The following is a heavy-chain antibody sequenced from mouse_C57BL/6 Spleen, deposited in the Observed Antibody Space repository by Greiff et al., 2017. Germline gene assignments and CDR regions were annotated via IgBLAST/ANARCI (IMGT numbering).Heavy chain of an antibody. CDR2: ISYDGSN. CDR1: GYSITSGYY. Sequence: VQLQQSGPGLVKPSQSLSLTCSVTGYSITSGYYWNWIRQFPGNKLEWMGYISYDGSNNYNPSLKNRISITRDTSKNQFFLKLNSVTTEDTATYYCARGSTGTGAMDYWGQGTSVTVSS. J-gene: IGHJ4*01. V-gene: IGHV3-6*01. CDR3: ARGSTGTGAMDY. D-gene: IGHD4-1*02.